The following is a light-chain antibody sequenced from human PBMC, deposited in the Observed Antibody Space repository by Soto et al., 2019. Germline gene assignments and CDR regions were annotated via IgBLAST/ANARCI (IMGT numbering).Light chain of an antibody. CDR3: QQRSNWPIT. CDR2: GAS. CDR1: QNIGNK. V-gene: IGKV3-15*01. J-gene: IGKJ3*01. Sequence: IVMTQSPGTLSVSPGERATLSCRASQNIGNKVGWYQQKPGQAPRLLIYGASTRATGIPVRFSGSGSGTEFTLTITSLQSEDSAVYYCQQRSNWPITFGPGTKVDI.